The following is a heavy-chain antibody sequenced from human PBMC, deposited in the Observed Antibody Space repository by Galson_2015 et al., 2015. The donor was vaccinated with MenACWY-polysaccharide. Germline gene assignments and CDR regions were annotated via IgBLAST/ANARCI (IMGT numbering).Heavy chain of an antibody. J-gene: IGHJ6*02. CDR3: ARDRYCTGGNCRCMDV. Sequence: SLRLSCAASGFTFSGYYMRWIRQAPGKGLELVSYISSDGTTIYHADSVKGRFTISRDNAKNSLYLQMNSLRAEDTAVYYCARDRYCTGGNCRCMDVWGQGTTVTVSS. V-gene: IGHV3-11*01. CDR2: ISSDGTTI. CDR1: GFTFSGYY. D-gene: IGHD2-15*01.